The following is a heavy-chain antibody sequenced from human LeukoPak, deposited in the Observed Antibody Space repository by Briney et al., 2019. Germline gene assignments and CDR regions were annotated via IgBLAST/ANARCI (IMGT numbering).Heavy chain of an antibody. V-gene: IGHV3-23*01. CDR3: ARAPNWRFDH. J-gene: IGHJ4*02. D-gene: IGHD1-1*01. Sequence: PGGPLTLFCAPSGFPFSSYAMSWVRQAPGKGLECVSAISGSGGSTHYAVSVQGRFTISRDNSKNTLYLQMNSLRAEDTAVYYCARAPNWRFDHWGQGTLVTVSS. CDR2: ISGSGGST. CDR1: GFPFSSYA.